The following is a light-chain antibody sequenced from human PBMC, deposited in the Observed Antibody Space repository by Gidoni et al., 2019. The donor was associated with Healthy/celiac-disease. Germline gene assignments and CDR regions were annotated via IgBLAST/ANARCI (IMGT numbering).Light chain of an antibody. Sequence: DTALTQSPGTLSLSPGERATLSCRASQSVSSSYLAWYQQKPGQAPRLLIYGASSRATGIPDRFSGSGSGTDFTLTISRLEPEDFAVYYCQQYGSSPLTFGGGTKVEIK. V-gene: IGKV3-20*01. J-gene: IGKJ4*01. CDR2: GAS. CDR1: QSVSSSY. CDR3: QQYGSSPLT.